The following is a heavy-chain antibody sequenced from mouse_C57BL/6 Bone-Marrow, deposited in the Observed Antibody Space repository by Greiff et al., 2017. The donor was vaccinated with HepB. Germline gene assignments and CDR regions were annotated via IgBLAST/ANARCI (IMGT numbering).Heavy chain of an antibody. J-gene: IGHJ3*01. CDR3: ARRGSSSFAY. CDR2: INPNNGGT. CDR1: GYTFTDYN. V-gene: IGHV1-18*01. Sequence: EVHLVESGPELVKPGASVKIPCKASGYTFTDYNMDWVKQSHGKSLEWIGDINPNNGGTIYNQKFKGKATLTVDKSSSTAYMELRSLTSEDTAVYYCARRGSSSFAYWGQGTLVTVSA. D-gene: IGHD1-1*01.